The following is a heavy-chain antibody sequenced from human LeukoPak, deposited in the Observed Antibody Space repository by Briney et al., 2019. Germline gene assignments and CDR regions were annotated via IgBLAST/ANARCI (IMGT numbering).Heavy chain of an antibody. Sequence: PGGSLRLSCAASGFTFSSYAMSWVRHAPGEGLEWVSAISDRGGTTYYADSVKGRFTISRDNSKNTLYLQMNSLRGEDTAVYYCAKLTRGYCSSTACPNWFDPWGQGILVTVSS. D-gene: IGHD2-2*01. V-gene: IGHV3-23*01. CDR2: ISDRGGTT. CDR1: GFTFSSYA. J-gene: IGHJ5*02. CDR3: AKLTRGYCSSTACPNWFDP.